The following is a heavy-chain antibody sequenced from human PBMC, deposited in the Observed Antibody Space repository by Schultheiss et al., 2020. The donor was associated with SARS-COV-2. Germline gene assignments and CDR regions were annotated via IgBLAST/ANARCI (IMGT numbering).Heavy chain of an antibody. J-gene: IGHJ5*02. CDR1: GYSISSGYY. V-gene: IGHV4-38-2*02. CDR3: ARALPNSSGYYYDGNWFDP. Sequence: SETLSLTCTVSGYSISSGYYWGWIRQPPGKGLEWIGEINHSGSTNYNPSLKSRVTISVDTSKNQFSLKLSSVTAADTAVYYCARALPNSSGYYYDGNWFDPWGQGTLVTVSS. CDR2: INHSGST. D-gene: IGHD3-22*01.